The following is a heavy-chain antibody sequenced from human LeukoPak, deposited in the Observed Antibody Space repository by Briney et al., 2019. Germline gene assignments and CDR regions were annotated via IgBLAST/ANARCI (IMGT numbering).Heavy chain of an antibody. CDR2: ISSSSSYI. Sequence: GGSLRLSCAASGFTFSSYSMNWVRQAPGKGLEWVSSISSSSSYIYYADSVKGRFTISRDNAKNSLYLQMNSLRAEDTAVYYCARGGEIWSGYYVVSDAFDIWGQGTMVTVSS. CDR3: ARGGEIWSGYYVVSDAFDI. D-gene: IGHD3-3*01. CDR1: GFTFSSYS. J-gene: IGHJ3*02. V-gene: IGHV3-21*01.